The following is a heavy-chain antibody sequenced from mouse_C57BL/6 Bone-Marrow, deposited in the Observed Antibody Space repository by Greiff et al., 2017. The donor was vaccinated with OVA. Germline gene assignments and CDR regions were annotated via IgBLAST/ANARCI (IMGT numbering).Heavy chain of an antibody. J-gene: IGHJ2*01. CDR1: GYTFTSYW. Sequence: QVHVKQPGAELVKPGASVKLSCKASGYTFTSYWMHWVKQRPGQGLEWIGMIHPNSGSTNYNEKFKSKATLTVDKSSSTAYMQLSSLTSEDSAVYYCVSTTVAHYFDYWGQGTTLTVSS. CDR3: VSTTVAHYFDY. CDR2: IHPNSGST. D-gene: IGHD1-1*01. V-gene: IGHV1-64*01.